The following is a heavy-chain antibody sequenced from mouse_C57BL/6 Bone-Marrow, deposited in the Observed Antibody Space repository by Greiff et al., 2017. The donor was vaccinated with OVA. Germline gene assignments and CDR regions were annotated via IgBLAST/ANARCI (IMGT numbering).Heavy chain of an antibody. V-gene: IGHV1-22*01. D-gene: IGHD1-1*01. CDR3: ARRLLRWYFDV. J-gene: IGHJ1*03. CDR1: GYTFTDYN. CDR2: INPNNGGT. Sequence: DVKLQESGPELVKPGASVKMSCKASGYTFTDYNMHWVKQSHGKSLEWIGYINPNNGGTSYNQKFKGKATLTVNKSSSTAYMELRSLTSEDSAVYYCARRLLRWYFDVWGTGTTVTVSS.